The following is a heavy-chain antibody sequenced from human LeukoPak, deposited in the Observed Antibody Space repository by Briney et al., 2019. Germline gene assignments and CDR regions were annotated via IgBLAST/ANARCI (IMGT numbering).Heavy chain of an antibody. J-gene: IGHJ4*02. CDR2: ISHSGSP. D-gene: IGHD5-12*01. CDR1: GGSFSGYY. Sequence: SETLSLTCAVYGGSFSGYYWSWIRQPPGKGLEWIGEISHSGSPNYNPSLKSRVTISVDTSKNQFSLKLSSVTAADTAVYYCARRPLGYSGYDRGLDYWGQGTLVTVSS. CDR3: ARRPLGYSGYDRGLDY. V-gene: IGHV4-34*01.